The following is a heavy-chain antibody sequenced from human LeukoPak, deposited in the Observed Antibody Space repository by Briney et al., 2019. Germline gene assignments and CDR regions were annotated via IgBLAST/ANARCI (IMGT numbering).Heavy chain of an antibody. CDR3: ARGGGYSSGLTY. CDR1: GGSISSYY. CDR2: IYYSGST. D-gene: IGHD2-15*01. Sequence: SSETLSLTCTVSGGSISSYYWSWIRQPPGKGLEWIGYIYYSGSTNYNPSLKSRVTISVDTSRNQFFLKLSSVTAADTAVYYCARGGGYSSGLTYWGQGALVTVSS. J-gene: IGHJ4*02. V-gene: IGHV4-59*01.